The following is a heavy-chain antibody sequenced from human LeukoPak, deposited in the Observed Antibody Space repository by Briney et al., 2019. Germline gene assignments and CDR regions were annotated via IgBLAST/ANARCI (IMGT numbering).Heavy chain of an antibody. CDR1: GFTFTNAW. V-gene: IGHV3-7*01. D-gene: IGHD3-10*01. J-gene: IGHJ4*02. CDR3: TRSPDGVDY. Sequence: QLGGSLRLSCAASGFTFTNAWMTWVRQAPGKGPEWVANIKEDGNEIFYLDSVKGRFTISRDNAKNSLYLEMNSLRVEDTAVYYCTRSPDGVDYWGQGTLVTVSS. CDR2: IKEDGNEI.